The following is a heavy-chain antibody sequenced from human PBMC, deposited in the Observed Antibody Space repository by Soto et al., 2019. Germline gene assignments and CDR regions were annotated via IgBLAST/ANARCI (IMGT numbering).Heavy chain of an antibody. J-gene: IGHJ3*02. D-gene: IGHD2-8*01. CDR3: ARDVSPGGCGLYFDAFDM. CDR1: EFAFSSYW. Sequence: EVQLVESGGGLVQPGGSLTLSCAASEFAFSSYWMTWVRQAPGKGLEWVANIRKDGSQRYYLDSVRGRFTISRDNSKNSLYLQMNSLCAEETALYFCARDVSPGGCGLYFDAFDMWGQGTRVTVSS. V-gene: IGHV3-7*05. CDR2: IRKDGSQR.